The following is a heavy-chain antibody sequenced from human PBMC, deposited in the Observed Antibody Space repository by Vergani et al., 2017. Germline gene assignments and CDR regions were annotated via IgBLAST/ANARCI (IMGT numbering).Heavy chain of an antibody. J-gene: IGHJ4*02. Sequence: QLQLQESASGLVKPSQTLSLTCAVSGGSINSGGYSWNWIRQPPGKGLEWIGYIYDSETTYYNPSLKSRVTISVDRSKNKFSLKLHSVTAADTAVYYCARFRGSDIVGTAFDHWAQGTLVTVSS. V-gene: IGHV4-30-2*01. D-gene: IGHD5-12*01. CDR1: GGSINSGGYS. CDR3: ARFRGSDIVGTAFDH. CDR2: IYDSETT.